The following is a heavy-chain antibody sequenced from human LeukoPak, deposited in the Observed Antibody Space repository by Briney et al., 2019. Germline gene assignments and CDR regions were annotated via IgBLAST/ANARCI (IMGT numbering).Heavy chain of an antibody. D-gene: IGHD1-26*01. Sequence: GASVKVSCKASGYTFTSYGISWVRQAPGQGLEWMGWISAYNGNTNYAQKLQGRVTMTTDTSTSTAYMELRSLRPDDTAVYYCASSRIVGATPLFDIWGQGTMVTVSS. CDR2: ISAYNGNT. CDR3: ASSRIVGATPLFDI. CDR1: GYTFTSYG. V-gene: IGHV1-18*01. J-gene: IGHJ3*02.